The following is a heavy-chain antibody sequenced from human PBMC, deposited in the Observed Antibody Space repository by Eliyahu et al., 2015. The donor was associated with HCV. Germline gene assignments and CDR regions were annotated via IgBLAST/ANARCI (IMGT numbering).Heavy chain of an antibody. CDR2: ISASGVST. Sequence: EVQLLESGGGLVQPGGSLRLSCAASGFTFSTYAMSWVRQAPGKGLEWVSGISASGVSTNYADSVRGRFTISRDNSRNTLYLQMNSLRAEDTAVYYCAKRTVTPSDWGPGTVVTVSS. CDR1: GFTFSTYA. V-gene: IGHV3-23*01. CDR3: AKRTVTPSD. J-gene: IGHJ4*02. D-gene: IGHD4-17*01.